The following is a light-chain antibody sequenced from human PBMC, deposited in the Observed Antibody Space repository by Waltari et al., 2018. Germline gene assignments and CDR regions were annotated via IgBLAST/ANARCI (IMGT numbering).Light chain of an antibody. V-gene: IGLV6-57*03. J-gene: IGLJ2*01. CDR1: SGSIARTY. Sequence: NFMLPQPHSVSASPGKTVTISCTRSSGSIARTYVQWYQQRPGSVPTTVIYEDDQRPSGVPDRFSGSIDSSSNSASLTISGLKTEDEADYYCQSYDTTVVFGGGTKLTVL. CDR3: QSYDTTVV. CDR2: EDD.